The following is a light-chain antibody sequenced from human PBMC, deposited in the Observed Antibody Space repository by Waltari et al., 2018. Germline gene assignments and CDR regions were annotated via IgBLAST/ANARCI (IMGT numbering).Light chain of an antibody. Sequence: QLVLTQPHPAPASLGASVTLTCPLSSGHSTNATRWHQQQPEKGPRYLMKLNSDGSHSKGDGIPDRFSGSSSGAERYLTISSLQSEDEADYYCQTWGTGGVFGGGTKLTVL. V-gene: IGLV4-69*01. CDR1: SGHSTNA. CDR2: LNSDGSH. CDR3: QTWGTGGV. J-gene: IGLJ3*02.